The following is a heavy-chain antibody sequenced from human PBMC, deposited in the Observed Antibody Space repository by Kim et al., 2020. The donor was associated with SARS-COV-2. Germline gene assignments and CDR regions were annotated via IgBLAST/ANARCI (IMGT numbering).Heavy chain of an antibody. CDR3: AGLAVGRWPSNDF. Sequence: SETLSLTCTVSGGSSSSDSHYWGWVRQSPGSGMEWIGSVHYSGTTSYNPALQRRATISLYTSKHRFSLPVKSVTAADTAFYYCAGLAVGRWPSNDFWGQGTPVTVSS. D-gene: IGHD1-26*01. CDR1: GGSSSSDSHY. CDR2: VHYSGTT. J-gene: IGHJ4*02. V-gene: IGHV4-39*01.